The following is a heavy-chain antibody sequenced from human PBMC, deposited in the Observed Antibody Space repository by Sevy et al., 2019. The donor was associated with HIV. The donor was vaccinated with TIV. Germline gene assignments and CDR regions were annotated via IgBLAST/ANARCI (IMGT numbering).Heavy chain of an antibody. V-gene: IGHV3-21*06. CDR1: GFTFSSYS. J-gene: IGHJ3*02. Sequence: GGSLRLSCAASGFTFSSYSMNWVRQAPGKGLEWVSSISGISNYIYYADSVKDRFTISRENAKSSLYMQMNSLRAEDTAVYYCARTGCSITSCLTADAFDIWGQGTLVTVSS. CDR3: ARTGCSITSCLTADAFDI. CDR2: ISGISNYI. D-gene: IGHD2-2*01.